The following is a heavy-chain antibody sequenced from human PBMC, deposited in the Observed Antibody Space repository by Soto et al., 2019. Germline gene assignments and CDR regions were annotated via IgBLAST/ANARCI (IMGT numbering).Heavy chain of an antibody. Sequence: SETLSLTCTVSGGSISSYYWSWIRQPPGKGLEWIGYIYYSGSTNYNPSLKSRVTISVDTSKNQFSLKLSSVTAADTAVYYCARRWGAAVDYWGQGIRVTVAS. CDR1: GGSISSYY. V-gene: IGHV4-59*08. D-gene: IGHD1-26*01. CDR2: IYYSGST. CDR3: ARRWGAAVDY. J-gene: IGHJ4*02.